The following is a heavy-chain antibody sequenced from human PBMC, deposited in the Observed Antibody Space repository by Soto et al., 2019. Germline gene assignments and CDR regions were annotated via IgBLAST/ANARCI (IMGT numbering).Heavy chain of an antibody. D-gene: IGHD2-2*01. V-gene: IGHV3-33*01. CDR1: GFTFSNYG. CDR3: ARDDCSTTSCLAY. J-gene: IGHJ4*02. Sequence: HPGGSLRLSCSTSGFTFSNYGFHWVRQAPGKGLEWVAVIWYDGSQKYYASSVKGRFTVSRDNSKNTVFLQMSSLRAEDTAIYNCARDDCSTTSCLAYWGQGTLVTVSS. CDR2: IWYDGSQK.